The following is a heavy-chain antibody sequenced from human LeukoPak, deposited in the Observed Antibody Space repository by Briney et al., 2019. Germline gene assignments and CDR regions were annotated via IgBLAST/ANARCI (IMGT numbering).Heavy chain of an antibody. V-gene: IGHV4-34*01. D-gene: IGHD1-26*01. Sequence: PSETLSLTCAVSGGSFSGYYWSWIRQPPGKGLEWIGEINHSGSTNYNPSLKSRVTISVDTSKNQFSLKLSSVTAADTAVYYCARGDAYSGSFDYWGQGTLVTVSS. J-gene: IGHJ4*02. CDR2: INHSGST. CDR3: ARGDAYSGSFDY. CDR1: GGSFSGYY.